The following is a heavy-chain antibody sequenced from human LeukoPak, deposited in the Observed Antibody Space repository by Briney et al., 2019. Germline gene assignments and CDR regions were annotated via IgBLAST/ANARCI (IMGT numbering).Heavy chain of an antibody. CDR3: ARTGAARREDY. J-gene: IGHJ4*02. D-gene: IGHD2-15*01. CDR2: IYYSGST. Sequence: PSETLSLTCTVSGYSISSSSYYWGWIRQPPGKGLEWIGSIYYSGSTYYNPSLKSRVTISVDTSKNQFSLKLSSVTAADTAVYYCARTGAARREDYWGQGTLVTVSS. V-gene: IGHV4-39*07. CDR1: GYSISSSSYY.